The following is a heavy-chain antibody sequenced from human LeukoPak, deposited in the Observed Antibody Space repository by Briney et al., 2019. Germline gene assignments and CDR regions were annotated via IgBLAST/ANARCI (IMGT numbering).Heavy chain of an antibody. CDR1: GFIFSSYG. Sequence: PGGSLRLSCAASGFIFSSYGMHWVRQAPGKGLEWVAFIRYDGSNKYYADSVKGRFTISRDNSKNTLYLEMNSLRAEDTAVYYCARELSMVRGVMDYWGQGTLVSVSS. CDR2: IRYDGSNK. V-gene: IGHV3-30*02. CDR3: ARELSMVRGVMDY. D-gene: IGHD3-10*01. J-gene: IGHJ4*02.